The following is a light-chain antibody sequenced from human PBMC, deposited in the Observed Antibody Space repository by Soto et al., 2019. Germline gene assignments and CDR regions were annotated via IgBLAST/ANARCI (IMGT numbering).Light chain of an antibody. CDR3: QQRNTFPFT. J-gene: IGKJ5*01. CDR2: ASS. CDR1: QGISSY. V-gene: IGKV1-9*01. Sequence: DIQLTQSPSFLSASVGDRVTITCRASQGISSYLAWYQQTPGKAPTLLIYASSTLQSGVPSRFSCSGSGTEFTLTISNLQPEDFATYFCQQRNTFPFTFGQGTRL.